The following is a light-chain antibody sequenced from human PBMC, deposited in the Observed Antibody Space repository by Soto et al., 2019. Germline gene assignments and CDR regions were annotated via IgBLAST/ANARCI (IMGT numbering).Light chain of an antibody. CDR3: MQTLQTPRT. Sequence: DIVMTQSPLSLPVTPGEPASISCRSSQSLLHSNGYNYLDWYLQKPGQSPQLLIYLGSNRDSGVTDRFSGSGSGTDFTLKINRVEAEDVGVYYCMQTLQTPRTFGQGTKVEIK. V-gene: IGKV2-28*01. CDR1: QSLLHSNGYNY. J-gene: IGKJ1*01. CDR2: LGS.